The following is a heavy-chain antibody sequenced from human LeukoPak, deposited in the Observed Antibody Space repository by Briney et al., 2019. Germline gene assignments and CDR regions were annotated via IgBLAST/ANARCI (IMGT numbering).Heavy chain of an antibody. V-gene: IGHV4-38-2*01. Sequence: SETLSLTCAVSGYSISSGYYWGWIRQPPGKGVEWIGSIYHSGSTYYNPSLKSRVTISVDTSKNQFSLKLSSVTAADTAVYYCARHFPQLPHIDYWGQGTLVTVSS. CDR2: IYHSGST. J-gene: IGHJ4*02. CDR3: ARHFPQLPHIDY. CDR1: GYSISSGYY. D-gene: IGHD2-2*01.